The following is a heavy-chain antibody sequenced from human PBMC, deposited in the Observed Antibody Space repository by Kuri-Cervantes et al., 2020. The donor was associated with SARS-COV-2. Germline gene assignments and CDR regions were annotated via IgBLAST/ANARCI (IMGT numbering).Heavy chain of an antibody. CDR1: GFTFSNAW. Sequence: GGSLRLSCAASGFTFSNAWMSWVRQAPGKGLEWVAVISYDGSNKYYADSVKGRFTISRDNSKNTLYLQMNSLRADDTAVYYCARQNTTPQKHYYYYYMDVWGKGTTVIVSS. V-gene: IGHV3-30*03. CDR2: ISYDGSNK. CDR3: ARQNTTPQKHYYYYYMDV. J-gene: IGHJ6*03. D-gene: IGHD1-1*01.